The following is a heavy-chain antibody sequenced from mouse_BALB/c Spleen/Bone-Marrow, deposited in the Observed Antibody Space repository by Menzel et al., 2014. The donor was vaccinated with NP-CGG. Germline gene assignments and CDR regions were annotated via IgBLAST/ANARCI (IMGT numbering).Heavy chain of an antibody. CDR1: GLTFSYYG. CDR3: ARDSSGYFDY. J-gene: IGHJ2*01. CDR2: ISSGGSYT. V-gene: IGHV5-9-4*01. Sequence: EVQVVESGGGLVKPGGSLKLSCAASGLTFSYYGMSWVRQSPEKRLEWVAEISSGGSYTYYPDTVTGRSTISRDNAKNTLYLEMSSLRSEDTAMYYCARDSSGYFDYWGQGTTLTVSS. D-gene: IGHD3-1*01.